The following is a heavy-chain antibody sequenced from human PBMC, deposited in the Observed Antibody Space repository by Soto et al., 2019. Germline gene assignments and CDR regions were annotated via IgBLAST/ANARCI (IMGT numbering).Heavy chain of an antibody. V-gene: IGHV3-7*03. CDR3: ARGSNQDY. D-gene: IGHD2-8*01. J-gene: IGHJ4*02. Sequence: EVQLVESGGDLVQPGGSLRLSCVASGFTFSAYWMSWVRQAPGKGLEWVATINNDGSEKYYADAVRGRFTLSRDNTKSSFYLELGGLRAEDPAIYYCARGSNQDYWGQGTLVAVSS. CDR1: GFTFSAYW. CDR2: INNDGSEK.